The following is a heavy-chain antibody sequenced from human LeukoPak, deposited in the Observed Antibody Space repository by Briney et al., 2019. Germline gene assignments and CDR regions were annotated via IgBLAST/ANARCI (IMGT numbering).Heavy chain of an antibody. J-gene: IGHJ5*02. CDR2: ISYDGSNK. Sequence: GGSLRLSCAASGFTFSSYAMHWVRQAPGKGLEWVAVISYDGSNKYYADSVKGRFTISRDNSKNTLYLQMNSLRAEDTAVYYCARDHGRYYGSGSYYGWFDPLGPGNPGHRLL. D-gene: IGHD3-10*01. V-gene: IGHV3-30*04. CDR1: GFTFSSYA. CDR3: ARDHGRYYGSGSYYGWFDP.